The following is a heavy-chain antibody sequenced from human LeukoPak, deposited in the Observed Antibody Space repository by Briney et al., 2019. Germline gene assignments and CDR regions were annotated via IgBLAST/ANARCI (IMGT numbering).Heavy chain of an antibody. D-gene: IGHD6-6*01. CDR3: ARVVSLGQLGNNDY. CDR2: ISAYNGNT. CDR1: GYTFTSYG. V-gene: IGHV1-18*01. Sequence: AASVKVSCKASGYTFTSYGISWVRQAPGQGLEWMGWISAYNGNTHYAQKLQGRVTMTTDTSTSTAYMELRSLRSDDTAVYYCARVVSLGQLGNNDYWGQGTLVTVSS. J-gene: IGHJ4*02.